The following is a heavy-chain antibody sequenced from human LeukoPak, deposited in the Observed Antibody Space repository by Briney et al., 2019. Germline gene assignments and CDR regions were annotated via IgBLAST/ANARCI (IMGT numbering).Heavy chain of an antibody. J-gene: IGHJ3*02. V-gene: IGHV3-53*01. CDR3: ARDGYNGGDAFGI. CDR2: IYSGGST. D-gene: IGHD5-24*01. Sequence: PGGSLRLSCAASGFTVSSNYMSWVRQAPGKGLEWVSVIYSGGSTYYADSVKGRFTISRDNSKNTLYLQMNSLRAEDTAVYYCARDGYNGGDAFGIWGQGTMVTVSS. CDR1: GFTVSSNY.